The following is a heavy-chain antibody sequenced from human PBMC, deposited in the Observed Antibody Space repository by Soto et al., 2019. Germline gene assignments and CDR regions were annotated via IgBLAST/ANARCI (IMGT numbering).Heavy chain of an antibody. V-gene: IGHV3-30*18. CDR3: AKVAHSSGTFDY. Sequence: LILSCAASGFIFSSYGMHWVRQAPGKGLEWVAVISFDGSKKYYADSVKGRFTISRDNSKNTLDLHMNSLRTEDTAVYYCAKVAHSSGTFDYWGQGTLVTVSS. CDR1: GFIFSSYG. CDR2: ISFDGSKK. J-gene: IGHJ4*02. D-gene: IGHD3-3*02.